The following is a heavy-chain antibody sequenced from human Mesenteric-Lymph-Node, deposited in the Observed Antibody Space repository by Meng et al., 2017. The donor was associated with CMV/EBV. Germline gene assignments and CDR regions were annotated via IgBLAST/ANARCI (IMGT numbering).Heavy chain of an antibody. CDR3: ARGRGFVASWPPPYYFDF. J-gene: IGHJ4*02. D-gene: IGHD2-21*01. CDR2: INPNSGVT. CDR1: GYTFIGYY. Sequence: ASVKVSCKASGYTFIGYYMHWVRQAPGQGLEWMGWINPNSGVTKSAQKFQGRVTMTRDTSISTAFMYLSGLESDDTAVYYCARGRGFVASWPPPYYFDFWGQGTPVTVSS. V-gene: IGHV1-2*02.